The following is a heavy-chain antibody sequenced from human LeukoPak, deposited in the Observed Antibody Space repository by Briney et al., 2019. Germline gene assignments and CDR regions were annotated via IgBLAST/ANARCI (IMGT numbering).Heavy chain of an antibody. V-gene: IGHV3-30*03. D-gene: IGHD3/OR15-3a*01. CDR1: GFTFSGYG. J-gene: IGHJ5*02. CDR2: ISSDGSNK. CDR3: ARGSFFSTARWFDP. Sequence: GRSLRLSCAASGFTFSGYGMHWVRQAPGKGLEWVAVISSDGSNKYYADSVKGRFTISRDNSNNTLYLQMNSLRVEDTAMYYCARGSFFSTARWFDPWGQGTLVTVSS.